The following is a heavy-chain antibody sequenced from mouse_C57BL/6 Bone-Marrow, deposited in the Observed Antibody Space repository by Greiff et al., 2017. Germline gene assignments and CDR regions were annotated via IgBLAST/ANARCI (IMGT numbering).Heavy chain of an antibody. D-gene: IGHD1-1*01. CDR3: ASPDYYGSSYGYFDV. CDR2: ISSGGSYT. J-gene: IGHJ1*03. V-gene: IGHV5-6*01. Sequence: EVQVVESGGDLVKPGGPLKLSCAASGFTFSSYGMSWVRQTPDKRLEWVATISSGGSYTYYPDSVKGRFTISRDNAKNTLYLQMSSLKSEDTAMYYCASPDYYGSSYGYFDVWGTGTTVTVSS. CDR1: GFTFSSYG.